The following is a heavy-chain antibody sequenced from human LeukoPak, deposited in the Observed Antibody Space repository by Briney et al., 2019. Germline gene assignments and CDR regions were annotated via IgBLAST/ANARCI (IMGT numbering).Heavy chain of an antibody. V-gene: IGHV1-69*13. CDR2: IIPIFGTA. J-gene: IGHJ3*02. CDR1: GGTLSSYA. D-gene: IGHD3-22*01. CDR3: ARIRDYYDTLEGGDAFDI. Sequence: SVKVSCKASGGTLSSYAISWVRQAPGQGLEWMGGIIPIFGTANYAQKFQGRVTITADESTSTAYMELSSLRSEDTAVYYCARIRDYYDTLEGGDAFDIWGQGTMVTVSS.